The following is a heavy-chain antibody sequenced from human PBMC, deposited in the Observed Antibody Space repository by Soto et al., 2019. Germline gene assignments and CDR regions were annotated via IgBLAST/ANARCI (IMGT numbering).Heavy chain of an antibody. J-gene: IGHJ2*01. CDR2: IFYNGNT. CDR3: ARGLRFYYYFDL. CDR1: GDYISGYD. Sequence: ASETLSLTCTVSGDYISGYDLSWIRQPPGKGLEWVGYIFYNGNTKYNPSLKSRVTISVDTSKNQFSLKLNSVTAADTAVYYCARGLRFYYYFDLWGRGTLVTVSS. V-gene: IGHV4-59*08. D-gene: IGHD3-3*01.